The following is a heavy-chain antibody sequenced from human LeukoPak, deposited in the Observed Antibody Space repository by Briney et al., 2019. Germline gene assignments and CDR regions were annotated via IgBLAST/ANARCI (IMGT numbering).Heavy chain of an antibody. CDR3: APRALSGYYYGMDV. J-gene: IGHJ6*02. CDR1: GFLVSRNY. Sequence: GGSLRLSCAASGFLVSRNYMSWARLAPGKGLEWVSIITSAGSTQYATSVKGRFTISRDNSKNTVYLQMNRLRAEDTAVYYCAPRALSGYYYGMDVWGQGTTVTVSS. V-gene: IGHV3-66*01. CDR2: ITSAGST. D-gene: IGHD3-10*01.